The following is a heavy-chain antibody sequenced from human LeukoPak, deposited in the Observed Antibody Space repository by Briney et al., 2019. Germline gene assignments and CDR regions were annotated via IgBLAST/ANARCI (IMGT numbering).Heavy chain of an antibody. J-gene: IGHJ5*02. CDR2: IYYSGAS. CDR1: GVSISSHY. CDR3: ARALRDSSYGWFDP. D-gene: IGHD4-11*01. Sequence: SETLSLTCTVSGVSISSHYWSWIRQPPGKGLEWIGYIYYSGASNYSPSLKSRVTMSVDTSKNQFSLKLSSVTAADTALYYCARALRDSSYGWFDPWGQGTLVTVSS. V-gene: IGHV4-59*11.